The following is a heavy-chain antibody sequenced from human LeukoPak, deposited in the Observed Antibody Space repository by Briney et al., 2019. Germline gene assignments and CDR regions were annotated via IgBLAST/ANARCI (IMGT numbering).Heavy chain of an antibody. V-gene: IGHV3-7*01. CDR3: ARTTYYYYYYMDV. Sequence: GGSLRLSCAASGFTFSSYWMSWVRQAPGKGLEWVASIKQDGSEKYYVDSVKGRFTISRDNAKNSLYLQMNSLRAEDTAVYYCARTTYYYYYYMDVWGKGTTVTVSS. CDR2: IKQDGSEK. D-gene: IGHD4-11*01. J-gene: IGHJ6*03. CDR1: GFTFSSYW.